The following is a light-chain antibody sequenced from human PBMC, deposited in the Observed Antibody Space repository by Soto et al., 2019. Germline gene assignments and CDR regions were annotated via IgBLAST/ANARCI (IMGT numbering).Light chain of an antibody. Sequence: IQLTQSPSSLSASERDRVTITCRASQGISSYLAWYQQKPGKAPKLLIYAASTLQSGVPSRFSGSGSGTDFTLIIISLEPEDSAVYYCQQRHMWPITFGQGTRLEI. V-gene: IGKV1-9*01. CDR1: QGISSY. CDR2: AAS. CDR3: QQRHMWPIT. J-gene: IGKJ5*01.